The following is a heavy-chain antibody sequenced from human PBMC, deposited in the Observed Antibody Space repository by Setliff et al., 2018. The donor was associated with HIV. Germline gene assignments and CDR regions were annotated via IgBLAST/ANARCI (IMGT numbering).Heavy chain of an antibody. CDR2: ISWDGSST. Sequence: GGSLRLPCAASGFTFDDHTMNWVRQVPGKGLEWLCLISWDGSSTFYADSVKCRFTISRDNSKESLYLQMDRLTTADTGLYYCAKLLGNGGNSDPFDIWGQGTSVTVSS. CDR3: AKLLGNGGNSDPFDI. CDR1: GFTFDDHT. D-gene: IGHD2-21*01. V-gene: IGHV3-43*01. J-gene: IGHJ3*02.